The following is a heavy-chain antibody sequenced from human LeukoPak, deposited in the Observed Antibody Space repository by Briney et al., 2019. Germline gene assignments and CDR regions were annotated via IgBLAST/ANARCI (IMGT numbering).Heavy chain of an antibody. CDR2: IIPIFGTA. D-gene: IGHD3-22*01. J-gene: IGHJ6*03. CDR1: GGTFSSYA. CDR3: ARDRNYYGSSGYFVPRRDNDYYYYYYMDV. V-gene: IGHV1-69*05. Sequence: GSSVKVSCKASGGTFSSYAISWVRQAPGQGLEWMGGIIPIFGTANYAQKFQGRVTITTDESTSTAYMELSSLRSEDTAVYYCARDRNYYGSSGYFVPRRDNDYYYYYYMDVWGKGTTVTVSS.